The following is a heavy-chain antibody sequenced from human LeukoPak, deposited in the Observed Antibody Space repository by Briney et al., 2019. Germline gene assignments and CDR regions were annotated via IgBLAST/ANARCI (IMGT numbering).Heavy chain of an antibody. CDR2: INPNSGGT. CDR1: GYTFTGYY. Sequence: GESLKISCKGSGYTFTGYYMHWVRQAPGQGLEWMGWINPNSGGTNYAQKFQGRVTMTRDTSISTAYMELSRLKSDDTAVYYCARTVAGDYYYYYYMDVWGKGTTVTVSS. J-gene: IGHJ6*03. CDR3: ARTVAGDYYYYYYMDV. V-gene: IGHV1-2*02. D-gene: IGHD6-19*01.